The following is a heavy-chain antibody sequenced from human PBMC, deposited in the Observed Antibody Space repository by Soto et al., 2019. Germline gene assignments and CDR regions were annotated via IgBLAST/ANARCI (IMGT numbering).Heavy chain of an antibody. V-gene: IGHV3-30*18. CDR2: ISYDGSNK. CDR3: AKEDGGWTRGSFLVEPGYYYYGMDV. D-gene: IGHD2-2*01. Sequence: PGGSLRLSCAASGFTFSSYGMHWVRQAPGKGLEWVAVISYDGSNKYYADSVKGRFTISRDNSKNTLYLQMNSLRAEDTAVYYCAKEDGGWTRGSFLVEPGYYYYGMDVWGQGTTVTVSS. CDR1: GFTFSSYG. J-gene: IGHJ6*02.